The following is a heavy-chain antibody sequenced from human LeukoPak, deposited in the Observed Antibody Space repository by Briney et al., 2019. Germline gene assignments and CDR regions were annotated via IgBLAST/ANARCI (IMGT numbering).Heavy chain of an antibody. V-gene: IGHV4-34*01. CDR2: INHSGST. CDR1: GGSFSGYY. Sequence: SETLSLTCAVYGGSFSGYYWSWIRQPPGKGLEWIGKINHSGSTNYNPSLKSRVTISVDTSKNQFSLKLSSVTAADTAVYYCARGPYDFWSGYYYYYGMDVWGQGTMVTVSS. J-gene: IGHJ6*02. CDR3: ARGPYDFWSGYYYYYGMDV. D-gene: IGHD3-3*01.